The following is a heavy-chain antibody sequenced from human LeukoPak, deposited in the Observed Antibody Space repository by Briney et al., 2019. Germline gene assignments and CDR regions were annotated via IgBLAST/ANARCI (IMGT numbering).Heavy chain of an antibody. CDR3: ARHGGRSGWFDP. Sequence: SETLSLTCTVSGGSISSYYWSWIRQPPGKGLEWIGYIYTSGGTNYNPSLKSRVTISVDTSKNQFSLKLSSVTAADTAVYYCARHGGRSGWFDPWGQGTLVTVSS. J-gene: IGHJ5*02. D-gene: IGHD3-16*01. CDR2: IYTSGGT. V-gene: IGHV4-4*09. CDR1: GGSISSYY.